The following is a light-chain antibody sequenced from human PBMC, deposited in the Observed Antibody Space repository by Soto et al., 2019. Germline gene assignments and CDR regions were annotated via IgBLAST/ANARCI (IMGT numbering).Light chain of an antibody. CDR3: SSDAGNYNYV. CDR2: EVT. Sequence: QSALTQPPSASGSPGQSVTIPCTGTSSDVGGYDHVSWYQQHPGKAPKLMIYEVTKRPAGVPDRFSGSKSGSTASLTVSGLQAEDEADYYCSSDAGNYNYVFGTGTKLTVL. J-gene: IGLJ1*01. CDR1: SSDVGGYDH. V-gene: IGLV2-8*01.